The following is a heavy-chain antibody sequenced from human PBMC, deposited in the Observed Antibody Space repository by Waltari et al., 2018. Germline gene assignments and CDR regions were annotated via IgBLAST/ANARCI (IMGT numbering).Heavy chain of an antibody. V-gene: IGHV1-18*01. CDR2: ISVYNGKT. CDR1: GFTFTSYG. D-gene: IGHD6-19*01. J-gene: IGHJ4*02. CDR3: ARREAVAGLDY. Sequence: QVQLVQSGAVVKEPGASLKVSCKASGFTFTSYGVTWVRQAPGQGLEWMGWISVYNGKTYYAQNFRGRVTMTAETSTNTAYMELRSLRSDDTAVYYCARREAVAGLDYWGQGTLVTVSS.